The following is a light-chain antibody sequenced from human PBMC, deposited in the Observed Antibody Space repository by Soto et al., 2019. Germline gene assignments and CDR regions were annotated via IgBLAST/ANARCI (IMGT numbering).Light chain of an antibody. V-gene: IGKV3-20*01. Sequence: EIVFTQSPGTLSLSPGERATLSCRASQSVSSSSLAWYQQKPGQAPRLLIYDTSSRDTGIPDRFSGSGSGTDFTRTISRLEPEDFAVYYCQQYVSSTLTFGGGTKVDIK. CDR2: DTS. CDR3: QQYVSSTLT. CDR1: QSVSSSS. J-gene: IGKJ4*01.